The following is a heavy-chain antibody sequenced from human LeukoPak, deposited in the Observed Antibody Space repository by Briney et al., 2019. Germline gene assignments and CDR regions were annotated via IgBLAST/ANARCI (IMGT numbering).Heavy chain of an antibody. CDR2: INPSGGST. CDR1: LYTFTGYF. V-gene: IGHV1-46*01. J-gene: IGHJ5*02. CDR3: ARDNVERLVFGELSNNWFDP. Sequence: GASVKVSCKASLYTFTGYFMHWVRQAPGQGLEWMGIINPSGGSTSYAQKFQGRVTMTRDMSTSTVYMELSSLRSEDTAVYYCARDNVERLVFGELSNNWFDPWGQGTLVTVSS. D-gene: IGHD3-10*01.